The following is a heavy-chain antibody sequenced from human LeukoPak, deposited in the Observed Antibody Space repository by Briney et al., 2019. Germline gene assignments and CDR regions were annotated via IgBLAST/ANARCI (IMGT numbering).Heavy chain of an antibody. CDR1: GGSISSGGYS. D-gene: IGHD3-16*01. V-gene: IGHV4-30-2*01. CDR2: IYHSGST. Sequence: SQTLSLTCAVSGGSISSGGYSWSWIRQPPGKGLEWIGYIYHSGSTYYNPSLKSRVTISVDRSKNQFSLKLSSVTAADTAVYYCARLKLGAYFDLWGRGTLVTASS. J-gene: IGHJ2*01. CDR3: ARLKLGAYFDL.